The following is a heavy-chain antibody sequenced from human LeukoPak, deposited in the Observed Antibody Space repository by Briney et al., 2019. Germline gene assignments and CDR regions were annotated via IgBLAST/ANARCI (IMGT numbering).Heavy chain of an antibody. CDR1: GFTVSSNY. V-gene: IGHV3-53*01. J-gene: IGHJ4*02. CDR3: ARGGSIAAAGTFDY. CDR2: IYSGGST. D-gene: IGHD6-13*01. Sequence: GGSLRLSCAASGFTVSSNYMSWVRQAPGKGLEWVSVIYSGGSTYYADSVKGRFTISRDNSKNTLYLQMNSLRAEDTAVYYCARGGSIAAAGTFDYWGQGTLVTVSS.